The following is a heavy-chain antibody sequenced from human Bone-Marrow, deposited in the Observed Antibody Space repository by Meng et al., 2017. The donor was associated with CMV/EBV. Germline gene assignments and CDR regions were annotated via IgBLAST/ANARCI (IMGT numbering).Heavy chain of an antibody. J-gene: IGHJ5*02. CDR2: IDPSGGGT. CDR3: ARVQSGLLWFGELSRNWFDP. CDR1: GYTFTKYY. D-gene: IGHD3-10*01. V-gene: IGHV1-46*01. Sequence: ASVKVSCKASGYTFTKYYIHWVRQAPGQGLEWVGIIDPSGGGTTYAQKFQGRVTMTTDTSTSTAYMELRSLRSDDTAVYYCARVQSGLLWFGELSRNWFDPWGQGTLVNVSS.